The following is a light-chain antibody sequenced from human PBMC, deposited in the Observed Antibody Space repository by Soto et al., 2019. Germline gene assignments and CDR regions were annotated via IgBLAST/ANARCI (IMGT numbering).Light chain of an antibody. J-gene: IGKJ4*01. V-gene: IGKV3-20*01. CDR1: QSVSSSY. CDR3: QQYGNSPLT. Sequence: TQSPGTMSLPPGERATLSCRASQSVSSSYLAWYQQKPGQAPRLLIYAASSRATGIPDRFSGSGSGTDFTLTISRLEPEDFAVYFCQQYGNSPLTFGGGTKVDIK. CDR2: AAS.